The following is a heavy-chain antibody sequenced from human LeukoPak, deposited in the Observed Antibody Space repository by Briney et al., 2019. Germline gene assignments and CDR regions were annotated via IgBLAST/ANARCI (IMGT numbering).Heavy chain of an antibody. V-gene: IGHV1-2*06. CDR3: ARLSIIAAATIG. D-gene: IGHD1-26*01. CDR1: GYTITGYY. CDR2: INPNSGGT. Sequence: ASVKVSCKASGYTITGYYMHWVRQAPGQGLEWMGRINPNSGGTNYAQKFQDRVTMTRDTSISTTYMELSRLRSDDTAVYYCARLSIIAAATIGWGQGTLVTVSS. J-gene: IGHJ4*02.